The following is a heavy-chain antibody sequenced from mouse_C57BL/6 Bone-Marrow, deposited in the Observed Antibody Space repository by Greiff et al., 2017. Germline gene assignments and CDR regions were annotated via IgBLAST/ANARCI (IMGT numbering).Heavy chain of an antibody. CDR3: AREGSSMVTTPSWFAY. CDR1: GYSFTGYY. D-gene: IGHD2-2*01. V-gene: IGHV1-42*01. CDR2: INPSTGGT. J-gene: IGHJ3*01. Sequence: VQLQQSGPELVKPGASVKISCKASGYSFTGYYMNWVKQSPEKSLEWIGEINPSTGGTTYNQKFKAKATLTVDKSSSTAYMQLKSLTSEDSAVYYCAREGSSMVTTPSWFAYWGQGTLVTVSA.